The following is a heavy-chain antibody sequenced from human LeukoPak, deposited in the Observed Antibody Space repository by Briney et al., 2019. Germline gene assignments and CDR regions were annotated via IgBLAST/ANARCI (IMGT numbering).Heavy chain of an antibody. CDR1: GGAIRSYY. V-gene: IGHV4-59*01. D-gene: IGHD4-11*01. CDR3: ARGAQQLPYYFDY. CDR2: MYNSGST. J-gene: IGHJ4*01. Sequence: PSETLSLTCTVSGGAIRSYYWSWIRQPPGKGLEWIGYMYNSGSTNYNPSLKSRVTISVDTSKNQFSLKLSSVTAADTAVYYCARGAQQLPYYFDYWGQGILVTVSS.